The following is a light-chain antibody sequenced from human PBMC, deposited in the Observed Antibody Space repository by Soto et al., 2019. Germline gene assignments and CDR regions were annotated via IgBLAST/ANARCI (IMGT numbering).Light chain of an antibody. J-gene: IGKJ3*01. CDR1: QGISSF. Sequence: IQLTQSPSSLSASVGERVTITCRASQGISSFLAWYQQKPGKAPKLLIYGASTLQSGVPSRFSGSGSGTDFTLTIGSLHPEDFATYYCQQLNSFPIPFGPGTKVDIK. CDR3: QQLNSFPIP. V-gene: IGKV1-9*01. CDR2: GAS.